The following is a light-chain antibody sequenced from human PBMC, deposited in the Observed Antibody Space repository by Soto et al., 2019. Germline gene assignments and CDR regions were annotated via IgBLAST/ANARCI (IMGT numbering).Light chain of an antibody. V-gene: IGLV2-11*01. J-gene: IGLJ2*01. CDR1: SSDVGGYNY. CDR3: CSYAGTYTLL. CDR2: DVS. Sequence: QSALTQPRSVSGSPGQSVTISCTGTSSDVGGYNYVSWYQQHPGKAPKLMIYDVSKRPSGVPDRVSGSKSGNTASLTISGLQAEDEADYCCCSYAGTYTLLFGGGTKLTVL.